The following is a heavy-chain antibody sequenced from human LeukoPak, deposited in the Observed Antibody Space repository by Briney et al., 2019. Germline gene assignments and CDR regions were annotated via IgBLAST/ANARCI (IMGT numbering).Heavy chain of an antibody. CDR2: IYYSGSA. CDR1: GGSISSYY. J-gene: IGHJ5*02. D-gene: IGHD3-10*01. V-gene: IGHV4-59*01. CDR3: ARDTRGSGSYYNWFDP. Sequence: SETLSLTCTVSGGSISSYYWSWIRQPPGKGLEGIGYIYYSGSANYNPSLKSRVTISVDTSKNQFSLKLSSVTAADTAVYYCARDTRGSGSYYNWFDPWGQGTLVTVSS.